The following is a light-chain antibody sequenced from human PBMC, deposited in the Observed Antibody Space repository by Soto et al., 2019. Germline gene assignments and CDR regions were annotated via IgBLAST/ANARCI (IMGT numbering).Light chain of an antibody. V-gene: IGLV2-14*01. J-gene: IGLJ1*01. CDR1: STDVGDYNF. CDR2: EVR. CDR3: SSYTSSSTVV. Sequence: QSVLSQPASVSGSPGQTITIPCTGTSTDVGDYNFVFWYQQHAGKAPKLVISEVRNRPSGVSDRFSGSKSGNRASLTISGLQAEDEADYYCSSYTSSSTVVFGTGTKVTVL.